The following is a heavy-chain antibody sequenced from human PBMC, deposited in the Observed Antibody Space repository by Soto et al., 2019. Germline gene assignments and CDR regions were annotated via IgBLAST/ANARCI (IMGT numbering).Heavy chain of an antibody. CDR2: IIPIFGTA. J-gene: IGHJ6*02. V-gene: IGHV1-69*01. D-gene: IGHD3-10*01. Sequence: QVQLVQSGAEVKKPGSSVKVSCKASGGTFSSYAISWVRQAPGQGLEWMGGIIPIFGTANYAQKFQGRVTITADESTSTAYMELSSLRSEDTAVYYCASRFGELVPNYYCMDVWGQGTTVTVSS. CDR1: GGTFSSYA. CDR3: ASRFGELVPNYYCMDV.